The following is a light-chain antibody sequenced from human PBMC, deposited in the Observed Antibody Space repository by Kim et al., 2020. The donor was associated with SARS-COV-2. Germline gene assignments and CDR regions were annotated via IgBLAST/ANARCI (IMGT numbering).Light chain of an antibody. V-gene: IGKV2-28*01. CDR3: MQALQTPRT. Sequence: PSSISCRSTQSLLHSNGYNYLVWYLQKPGQSPQLLIYLGSNRASGVPDRFSGSGSGTDFTLKISRVEAEDVGVYYCMQALQTPRTFCQGTKLEI. CDR2: LGS. CDR1: QSLLHSNGYNY. J-gene: IGKJ2*01.